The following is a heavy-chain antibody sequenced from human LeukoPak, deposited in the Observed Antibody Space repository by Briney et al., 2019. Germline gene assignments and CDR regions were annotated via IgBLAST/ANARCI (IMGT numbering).Heavy chain of an antibody. CDR3: ARHSGTVPFDY. V-gene: IGHV4-39*01. J-gene: IGHJ4*02. CDR1: GGSISSSSYY. Sequence: PSETLSLTCTVSGGSISSSSYYWGWIRQPPGKGLEWIGSIYYSGSTYYNPSLKSRVTISVDTSKNQFSLKLSSVTAADTAVYYCARHSGTVPFDYWGQGTLATVSS. D-gene: IGHD1-1*01. CDR2: IYYSGST.